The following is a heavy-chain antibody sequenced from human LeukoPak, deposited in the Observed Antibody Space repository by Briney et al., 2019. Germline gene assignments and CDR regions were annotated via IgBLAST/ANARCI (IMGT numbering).Heavy chain of an antibody. Sequence: SEILSLTCAVYGGSFSGYYWSWIRQPPGKGLEWIGEINHSVSTNYNPSLKSRVTISVDTSKNQFSLKLSSVTAADTAVYYCARVPGGYGSGSYRKYYFDYWGQGTLVTVSS. CDR3: ARVPGGYGSGSYRKYYFDY. CDR1: GGSFSGYY. V-gene: IGHV4-34*01. D-gene: IGHD3-10*01. J-gene: IGHJ4*02. CDR2: INHSVST.